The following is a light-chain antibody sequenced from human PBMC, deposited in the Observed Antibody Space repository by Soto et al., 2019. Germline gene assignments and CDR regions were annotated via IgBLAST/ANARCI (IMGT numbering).Light chain of an antibody. CDR1: SSDVGAYNF. CDR3: SSYTSSSPHV. CDR2: DVS. V-gene: IGLV2-14*03. J-gene: IGLJ1*01. Sequence: QSALTQPASVSGSPGQSITISCTGTSSDVGAYNFVSWYQQHPGKVPKLMIFDVSSLPSGVSDRFSGYKSGNTASLTLSGLQAEDEGDYYCSSYTSSSPHVFGSGTKVTVL.